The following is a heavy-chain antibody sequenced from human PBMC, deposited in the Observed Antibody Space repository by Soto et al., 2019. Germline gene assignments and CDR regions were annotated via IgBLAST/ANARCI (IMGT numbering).Heavy chain of an antibody. CDR1: GYTFTNFC. J-gene: IGHJ4*02. CDR3: AREESTIED. D-gene: IGHD5-12*01. V-gene: IGHV1-18*01. Sequence: QVQLVQSGAEVKKPGASVKVSCKASGYTFTNFCISWVRQAPGQGLEWMGWISAYNGNTNYAQNFQGRVTMTTDTYTRSVSRGLRSLECCRTAVYDRAREESTIEDWGQGAIVT. CDR2: ISAYNGNT.